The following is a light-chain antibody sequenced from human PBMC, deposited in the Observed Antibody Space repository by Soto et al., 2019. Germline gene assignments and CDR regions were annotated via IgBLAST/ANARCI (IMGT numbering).Light chain of an antibody. V-gene: IGKV3-11*01. CDR3: QQRSSWPKFT. Sequence: EIVLTQSPATQSLSPGERAALSCRASQSVSTILAWYQQKPGQAPRLLIYEASNRATGIPARFSGTGSGTDFTLTISSLEAEDFAVYYCQQRSSWPKFTFGPGTKLDIK. CDR2: EAS. J-gene: IGKJ3*01. CDR1: QSVSTI.